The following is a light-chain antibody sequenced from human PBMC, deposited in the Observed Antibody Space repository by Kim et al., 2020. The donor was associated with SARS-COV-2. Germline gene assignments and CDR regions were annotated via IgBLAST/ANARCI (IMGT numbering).Light chain of an antibody. CDR1: QGISYS. CDR2: AAS. Sequence: SSSLVDRLPIACRASQGISYSLAWYQQKPGKPPKHLIYAASTLQSGVPSRFSGSGSGTDFTLTISSLQPEDVATYYCQKYSSAPYTFGQGTKLEI. V-gene: IGKV1-27*01. J-gene: IGKJ2*01. CDR3: QKYSSAPYT.